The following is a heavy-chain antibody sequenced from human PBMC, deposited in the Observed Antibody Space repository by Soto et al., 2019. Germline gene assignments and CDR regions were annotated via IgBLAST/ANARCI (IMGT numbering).Heavy chain of an antibody. CDR1: GFTFSSYA. J-gene: IGHJ4*02. V-gene: IGHV3-23*01. CDR3: AKSRGYSSSWGDY. CDR2: ISGSGGST. Sequence: VGSLRLSCAASGFTFSSYAMSWVRQAPGKGLEWVSAISGSGGSTYYADSVKGRFTISRDNSKNTLYLQMNSLRAEDTAVYYCAKSRGYSSSWGDYWGQRTLVTVSS. D-gene: IGHD6-13*01.